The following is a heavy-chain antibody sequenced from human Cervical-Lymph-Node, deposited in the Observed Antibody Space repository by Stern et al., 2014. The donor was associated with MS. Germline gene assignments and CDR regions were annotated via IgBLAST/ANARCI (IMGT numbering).Heavy chain of an antibody. CDR3: ARGTPLDY. Sequence: QLVESGPGLVKPSETLSLTCTVSGGSISSNSYYWGWIRQPPGKGLEWIGSIYYSGSTYYNPSLKSRVTISVDTSKNQFSLKLSSVTAADTAVYYCARGTPLDYWGQGTLVTVSS. CDR1: GGSISSNSYY. J-gene: IGHJ4*02. D-gene: IGHD1-7*01. CDR2: IYYSGST. V-gene: IGHV4-39*01.